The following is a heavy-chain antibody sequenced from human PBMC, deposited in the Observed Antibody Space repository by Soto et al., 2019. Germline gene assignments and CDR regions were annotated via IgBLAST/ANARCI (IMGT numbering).Heavy chain of an antibody. Sequence: QVQLQESGPGLVKASQTLSLTCNVSGGSISSGGYYWTWIRQHPGKGLEWIGNIHHSGSTFYNPSLKSRVSIPVDTPKNRCSLKLSSGTAADTAVYFCVRGVLSWGQGTLVTVSS. J-gene: IGHJ1*01. CDR1: GGSISSGGYY. CDR3: VRGVLS. D-gene: IGHD3-10*01. CDR2: IHHSGST. V-gene: IGHV4-31*03.